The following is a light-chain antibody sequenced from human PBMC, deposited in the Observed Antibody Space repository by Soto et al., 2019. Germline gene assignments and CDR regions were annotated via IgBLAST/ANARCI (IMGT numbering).Light chain of an antibody. CDR1: QGIRND. CDR2: EAS. J-gene: IGKJ1*01. CDR3: LQDFNYPRT. Sequence: AILMTQSPSSLSASVGDRVTVTCRASQGIRNDLAWYQQKPGKAPKLLIYEASTLQSGVPSRFSGSYPGTVFTLTIGSLQPEDFATYYCLQDFNYPRTFGQGTKVDIK. V-gene: IGKV1-6*01.